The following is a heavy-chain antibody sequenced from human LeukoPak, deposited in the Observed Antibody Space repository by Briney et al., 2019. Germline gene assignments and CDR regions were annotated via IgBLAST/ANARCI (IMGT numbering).Heavy chain of an antibody. CDR2: IIPIFGKA. CDR1: GGTFSSYA. D-gene: IGHD3-16*01. CDR3: ARSALGVPYFDY. V-gene: IGHV1-69*01. Sequence: SSLKISCKASGGTFSSYAISWVRQAPGQGLQWMGGIIPIFGKANYAQKFQGRVTITADESTSTAYMELSSLRSEDTAVYYCARSALGVPYFDYWGQGTLVTVSS. J-gene: IGHJ4*02.